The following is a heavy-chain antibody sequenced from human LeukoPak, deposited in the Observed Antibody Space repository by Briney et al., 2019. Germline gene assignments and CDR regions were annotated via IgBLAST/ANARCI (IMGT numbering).Heavy chain of an antibody. J-gene: IGHJ4*02. D-gene: IGHD3-10*01. CDR3: ARDIWFGESTFDY. V-gene: IGHV3-7*01. CDR1: GFTFSNYW. CDR2: IKLDGSEN. Sequence: TGGSLRLSCVASGFTFSNYWMTWVRQAPGKGLEWVANIKLDGSENYYADSVKDRFTVSRDNARNSLYLQMNFVRVEDTAVYYCARDIWFGESTFDYWGQGALVTVSS.